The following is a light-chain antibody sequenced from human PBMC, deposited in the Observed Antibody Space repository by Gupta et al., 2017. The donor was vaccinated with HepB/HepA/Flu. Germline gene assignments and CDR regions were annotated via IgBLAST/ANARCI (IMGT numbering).Light chain of an antibody. J-gene: IGLJ1*01. CDR2: NDD. Sequence: QSVLTQPPSVSGTPGQRVTISCSGGSSNVGRDNVYWYQQPPETAPKLLVYNDDQRPSGVPDRFSGSKSGTSASLTISGLRADDDADYYCAAEDTSRSGYVFGTGTWVTVL. CDR1: SSNVGRDN. CDR3: AAEDTSRSGYV. V-gene: IGLV1-47*02.